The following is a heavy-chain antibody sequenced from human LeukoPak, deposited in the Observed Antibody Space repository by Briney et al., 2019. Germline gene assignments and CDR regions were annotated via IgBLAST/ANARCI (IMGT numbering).Heavy chain of an antibody. J-gene: IGHJ4*02. CDR2: IKQDGSEK. D-gene: IGHD3-16*01. Sequence: GGSLRLSCAASGLTFSNYWMDWVRQAPGKGLEWVANIKQDGSEKNYVDSVKGRFIISRDNAKNSPYLQMNTLRADDTAVYYCARDGFGTGSNWGQGTLVTVSS. CDR3: ARDGFGTGSN. CDR1: GLTFSNYW. V-gene: IGHV3-7*03.